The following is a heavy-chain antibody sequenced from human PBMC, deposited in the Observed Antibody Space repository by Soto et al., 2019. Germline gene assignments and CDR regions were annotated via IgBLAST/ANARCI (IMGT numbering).Heavy chain of an antibody. D-gene: IGHD3-10*01. Sequence: QITLKESGPTLVKPTQTLTLTCTFSGFSLSTSGVGVGWIRQPPGKALEWLALIFWDDDKRYSPSLRSRLTTTTDTSKNPVVLIMTNMDPVDTATYYCAHTPRRYGSGIGRFDPWGQGTLVTVSS. V-gene: IGHV2-5*02. CDR2: IFWDDDK. J-gene: IGHJ5*02. CDR1: GFSLSTSGVG. CDR3: AHTPRRYGSGIGRFDP.